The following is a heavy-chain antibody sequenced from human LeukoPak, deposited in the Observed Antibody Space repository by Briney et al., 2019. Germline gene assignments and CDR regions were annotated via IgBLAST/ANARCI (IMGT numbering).Heavy chain of an antibody. J-gene: IGHJ4*02. V-gene: IGHV4-59*01. CDR2: IYYSGST. CDR1: GGSISSYY. CDR3: ASYYYDSSGYYPLAN. D-gene: IGHD3-22*01. Sequence: SETLSLTCTVSGGSISSYYWSWIRQPPGKGLGWIGYIYYSGSTNYNPSLKSRVTISVDTSKNQFSLKLSSVTAADTAVHYCASYYYDSSGYYPLANWGQGTLVTVSS.